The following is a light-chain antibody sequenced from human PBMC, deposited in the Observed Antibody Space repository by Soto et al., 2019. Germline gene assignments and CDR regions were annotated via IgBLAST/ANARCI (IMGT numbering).Light chain of an antibody. J-gene: IGLJ2*01. CDR2: GNS. Sequence: QSVLTQPPSVSGAPGQRVTISCTGSSSNIGAGYDVHWYQQLPGTAPKLLIYGNSNRPSGVPDRFSGSKSGTSASLAITGLQAEDEADYYFQSYDSSLALFGGGTKVTVL. CDR3: QSYDSSLAL. CDR1: SSNIGAGYD. V-gene: IGLV1-40*01.